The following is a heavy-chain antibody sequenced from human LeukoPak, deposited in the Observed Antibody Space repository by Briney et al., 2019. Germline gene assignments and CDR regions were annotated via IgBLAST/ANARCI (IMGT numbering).Heavy chain of an antibody. CDR2: IYTSGST. V-gene: IGHV4-4*07. CDR3: ARVESRGYYYDSSGYYPRFWYFDL. CDR1: GGSISSYY. Sequence: SETLSLTCTVSGGSISSYYWSWIRQPAGKGLEWIGRIYTSGSTNYNPSLKSRVTMSVDTSKNQFSLKLSSVTAADTAVYYCARVESRGYYYDSSGYYPRFWYFDLWGRGTLVTVSS. D-gene: IGHD3-22*01. J-gene: IGHJ2*01.